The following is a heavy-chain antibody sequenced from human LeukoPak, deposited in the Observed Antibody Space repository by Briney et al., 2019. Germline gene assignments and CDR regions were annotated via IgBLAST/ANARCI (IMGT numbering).Heavy chain of an antibody. CDR1: GFTFSSYW. D-gene: IGHD5-12*01. V-gene: IGHV3-7*03. CDR3: ARARTREGYPFDY. CDR2: IKQDGSEK. Sequence: HPGGSLRLSCVASGFTFSSYWMSWVRQAPGKGLEWVANIKQDGSEKYYVDSVKGRFTISRDNAKNSLYLQMNSLRAEDTAVYYCARARTREGYPFDYWGQGTLVTVSS. J-gene: IGHJ4*02.